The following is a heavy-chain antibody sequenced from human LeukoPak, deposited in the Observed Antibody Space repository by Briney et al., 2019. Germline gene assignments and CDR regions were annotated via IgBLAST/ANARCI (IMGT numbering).Heavy chain of an antibody. J-gene: IGHJ4*02. V-gene: IGHV3-9*01. CDR2: ISWNSASV. Sequence: PGRSLRLSCEASGFTFDDYGMHWVRQAPGKGLEWVSSISWNSASVGYVDSVKSRFTISRDNAKKTLYLQMNSLRAEDTALYYCAKDYGYSSSWYDYWGQGTLVTVSS. CDR3: AKDYGYSSSWYDY. D-gene: IGHD6-13*01. CDR1: GFTFDDYG.